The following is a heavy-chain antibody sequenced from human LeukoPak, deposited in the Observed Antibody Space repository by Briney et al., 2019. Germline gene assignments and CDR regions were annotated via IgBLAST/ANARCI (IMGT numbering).Heavy chain of an antibody. J-gene: IGHJ5*02. CDR3: ARGLGRWLQLLGNWFDP. Sequence: SETLSLTCAVYGGSFSGYYWSWIRQPPGKGLEWIGEINHSGSTNYNPSFKSRVTISVDTSKNQFSLKLSSVTAADTAVYYCARGLGRWLQLLGNWFDPWGQGTLVTVSS. CDR2: INHSGST. V-gene: IGHV4-34*01. D-gene: IGHD5-12*01. CDR1: GGSFSGYY.